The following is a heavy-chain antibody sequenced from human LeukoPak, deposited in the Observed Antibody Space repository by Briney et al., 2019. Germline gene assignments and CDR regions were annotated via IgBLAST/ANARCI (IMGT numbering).Heavy chain of an antibody. CDR3: AGSSLGYYYYYMDV. D-gene: IGHD6-6*01. CDR1: GFTFSSYW. CDR2: IKQDGSEK. J-gene: IGHJ6*03. V-gene: IGHV3-7*01. Sequence: GGSLRLSCAASGFTFSSYWMSWVRQAPGKRLEWVANIKQDGSEKYYVDSVKGRFTISRDNAKNSLYLQMNSLRVEDTAVYYCAGSSLGYYYYYMDVWGKGTTVTVSS.